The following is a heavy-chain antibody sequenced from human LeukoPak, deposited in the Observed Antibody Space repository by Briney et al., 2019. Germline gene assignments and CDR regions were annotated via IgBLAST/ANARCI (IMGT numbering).Heavy chain of an antibody. CDR2: IYYSGST. CDR3: ARGIYSSGWYAWFDP. D-gene: IGHD6-19*01. V-gene: IGHV4-59*08. Sequence: PSETLSLTCAVSGGSISSYYWSWIRQPPGKGLEWIGYIYYSGSTNYNPSLKSRVTISVDTSKNQFSLKLSSVTAADTAVCYCARGIYSSGWYAWFDPWGQGTLVTVSS. J-gene: IGHJ5*02. CDR1: GGSISSYY.